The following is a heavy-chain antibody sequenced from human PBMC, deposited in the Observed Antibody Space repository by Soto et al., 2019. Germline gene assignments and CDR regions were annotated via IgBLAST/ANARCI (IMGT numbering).Heavy chain of an antibody. V-gene: IGHV3-15*01. J-gene: IGHJ5*02. CDR2: IKSKSDGGTT. CDR3: TTDLWRIAVVVGSTGYFNP. CDR1: GFTFSDAR. D-gene: IGHD2-15*01. Sequence: GGSLRLSCAASGFTFSDARMSWVRQAPGKRLDWVGRIKSKSDGGTTEYAAPVRGRFTISRDDSKNTLYLQMNSLKTEDTAVYYCTTDLWRIAVVVGSTGYFNPWGQGTPVTVSS.